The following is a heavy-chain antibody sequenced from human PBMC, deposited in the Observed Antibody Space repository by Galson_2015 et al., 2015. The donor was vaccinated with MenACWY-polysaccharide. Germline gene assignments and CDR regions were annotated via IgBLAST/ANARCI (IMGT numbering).Heavy chain of an antibody. J-gene: IGHJ4*02. D-gene: IGHD6-19*01. Sequence: SVKVSCKGSGYTFTTLAINWVRQAPGQGLEWMACMSPTSGNTGSAQKFQGRVTMTWNTSIRTAYMELSSLRSEDTPVYYCARGGRRGVWYEGDYWGQGTLVTVSS. CDR2: MSPTSGNT. CDR1: GYTFTTLA. V-gene: IGHV1-8*01. CDR3: ARGGRRGVWYEGDY.